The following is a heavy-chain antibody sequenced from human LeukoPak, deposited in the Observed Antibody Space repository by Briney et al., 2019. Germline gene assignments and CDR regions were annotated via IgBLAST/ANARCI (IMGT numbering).Heavy chain of an antibody. V-gene: IGHV3-23*01. D-gene: IGHD3-22*01. J-gene: IGHJ4*02. CDR3: AKLGYYYDSSGYSPGY. CDR1: GFTFNSYA. CDR2: ISGSGGST. Sequence: GGSLRLSCAASGFTFNSYAMSWVRRAPGKGLEWVSAISGSGGSTYYADSVKGRFTISRDNSKNTLYLQMNSLRAEDTAVYYCAKLGYYYDSSGYSPGYWGQGTLVTVSS.